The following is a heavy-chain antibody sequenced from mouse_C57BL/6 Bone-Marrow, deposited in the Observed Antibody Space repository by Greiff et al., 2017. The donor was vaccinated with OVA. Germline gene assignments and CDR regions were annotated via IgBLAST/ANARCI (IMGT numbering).Heavy chain of an antibody. CDR2: ISYDGSN. CDR3: ARGEVTTGGFAY. J-gene: IGHJ3*01. CDR1: GYSITSGYY. D-gene: IGHD1-1*01. Sequence: EVQLQESGPGLVKPSQSLSLTCSVTGYSITSGYYWNWIRQFPGNKLEWMGYISYDGSNNYNPSLKNRISITRDTSKNQFFLKLNSVTTEDTATYYCARGEVTTGGFAYWGQGTLVTVSA. V-gene: IGHV3-6*01.